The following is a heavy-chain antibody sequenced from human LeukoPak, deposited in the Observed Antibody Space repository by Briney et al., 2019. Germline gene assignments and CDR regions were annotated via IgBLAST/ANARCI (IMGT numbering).Heavy chain of an antibody. CDR3: XXDSAXXRIFDY. V-gene: IGHV4-38-2*01. CDR2: IYHSGSA. CDR1: GYSISSGYY. D-gene: IGHD2-15*01. J-gene: IGHJ4*02. Sequence: SETLSLTCAVSGYSISSGYYWGWIRQPPGKGLEWIGSIYHSGSAYYNPSLKSRVTISVDTSKNQFSLKLSSVTAADTAVYYXXXDSAXXRIFDYWGQGTLVTVS.